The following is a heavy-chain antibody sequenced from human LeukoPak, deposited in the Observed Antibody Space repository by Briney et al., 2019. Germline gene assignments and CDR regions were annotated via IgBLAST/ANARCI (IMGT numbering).Heavy chain of an antibody. CDR2: ISSSSSYI. D-gene: IGHD3-10*01. CDR3: ARDQGTMGRGVIRYGMDV. J-gene: IGHJ6*02. V-gene: IGHV3-21*01. CDR1: GFTFSSYS. Sequence: GGSLRLSCAASGFTFSSYSMNWVRQAPGKGLEWVSSISSSSSYIYYADSVKGRFTISRDNAKNSLYLQMNSLRAEDTAVYYCARDQGTMGRGVIRYGMDVWGQGTTVTVSS.